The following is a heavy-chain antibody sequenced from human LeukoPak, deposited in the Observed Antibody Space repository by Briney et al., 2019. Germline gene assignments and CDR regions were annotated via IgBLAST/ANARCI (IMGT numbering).Heavy chain of an antibody. Sequence: ASVKVSCEASGYTFTSYGISWVRQAPGQGLEWMGWISAYNGNTNYAQKLQGRVTMTTDTSTSTAYMELRSLRSDDTAVYYCARDQQWLGASWFDPWGQGTLVTVSS. CDR3: ARDQQWLGASWFDP. V-gene: IGHV1-18*01. J-gene: IGHJ5*02. CDR1: GYTFTSYG. CDR2: ISAYNGNT. D-gene: IGHD6-19*01.